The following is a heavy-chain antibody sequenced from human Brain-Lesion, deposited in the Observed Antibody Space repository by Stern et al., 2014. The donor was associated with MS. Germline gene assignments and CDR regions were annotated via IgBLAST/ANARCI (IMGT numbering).Heavy chain of an antibody. J-gene: IGHJ5*02. V-gene: IGHV4-39*01. CDR3: AGEEDIRYCSGGSCTGNWFDP. CDR2: IYYSGNT. CDR1: GGSVSSTSYA. D-gene: IGHD2-15*01. Sequence: VQLVESGPGLVKPSETLSLTCTVAGGSVSSTSYAWAWIRQPPGKGLEWIGTIYYSGNTYYRPSLKSRLTISLDTSKNQFSLPLRSVTAADTAVYYCAGEEDIRYCSGGSCTGNWFDPWGQGTLVTVSS.